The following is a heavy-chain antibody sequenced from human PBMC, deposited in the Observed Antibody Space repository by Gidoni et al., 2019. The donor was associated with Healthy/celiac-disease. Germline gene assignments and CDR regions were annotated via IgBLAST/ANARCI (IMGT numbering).Heavy chain of an antibody. J-gene: IGHJ4*02. Sequence: EVQLVESGGGLVKPGGSLRLSCAASGFTFSSYSMNWVRQAPGKGLEWVSSISSSSSYIYYADSVKGRFTISRDNAKNSLYLQMNSLRAEDTAVYYCAQNALDYGDYEHQFDYWGQGTLVTVSS. D-gene: IGHD4-17*01. V-gene: IGHV3-21*01. CDR2: ISSSSSYI. CDR1: GFTFSSYS. CDR3: AQNALDYGDYEHQFDY.